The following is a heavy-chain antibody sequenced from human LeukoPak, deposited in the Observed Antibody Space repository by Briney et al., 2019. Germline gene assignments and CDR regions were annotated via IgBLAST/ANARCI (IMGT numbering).Heavy chain of an antibody. V-gene: IGHV3-48*03. D-gene: IGHD6-19*01. CDR2: ISSSGSII. J-gene: IGHJ4*02. Sequence: GGSLRLSCAASGFTFSGYEMNWVRQAPGKGLEWVSYISSSGSIIYYADSVKGRFTISRDNAKNSLYLQMNSLRAEDTAVYYCARDRGSGWHTFDYWGQGTLVTVSS. CDR3: ARDRGSGWHTFDY. CDR1: GFTFSGYE.